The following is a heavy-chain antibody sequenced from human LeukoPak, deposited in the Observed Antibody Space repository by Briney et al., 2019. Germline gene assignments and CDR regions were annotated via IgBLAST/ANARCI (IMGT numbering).Heavy chain of an antibody. J-gene: IGHJ4*02. Sequence: GGSLRLSCAASRFTFSNYAMSWVRQAPGKGLEWVAVIWYDGSNKQYADSAKGRFTISRDNSKNTLYLEMNSLRAEDTAVYYCARSYDRSGYYFRMVEYWGQGTLVTVSS. CDR3: ARSYDRSGYYFRMVEY. V-gene: IGHV3-33*08. CDR1: RFTFSNYA. D-gene: IGHD3-22*01. CDR2: IWYDGSNK.